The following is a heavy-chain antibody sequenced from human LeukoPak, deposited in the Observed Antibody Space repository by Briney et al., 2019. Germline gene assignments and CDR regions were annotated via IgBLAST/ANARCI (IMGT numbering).Heavy chain of an antibody. CDR2: INPNSGGT. D-gene: IGHD3-10*01. V-gene: IGHV1-2*02. Sequence: ASVKVSCKASGYTFTGYYMHWVRQAPGQGLEWMGWINPNSGGTNYAQKFQGRVTMTRDTSISTAYMELSRLRSDDTAVYYCARDPSAQSYYYYMDVWGKGTTVTVSS. CDR1: GYTFTGYY. J-gene: IGHJ6*03. CDR3: ARDPSAQSYYYYMDV.